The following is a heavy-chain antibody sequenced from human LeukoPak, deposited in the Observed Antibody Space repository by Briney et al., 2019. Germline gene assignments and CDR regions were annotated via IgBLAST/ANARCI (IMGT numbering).Heavy chain of an antibody. D-gene: IGHD3-10*01. CDR2: ISGSGGST. CDR3: AKEEYYYDSGSYYFGDY. J-gene: IGHJ4*02. V-gene: IGHV3-23*01. Sequence: PGGSLRLSCAASGFTFTSYAMSWVRQAPGKGLEWVSAISGSGGSTYYADSVKGRFTISRDNSKNTLYLQMNSLRAEDTAVYYCAKEEYYYDSGSYYFGDYWGQGTLVTVSS. CDR1: GFTFTSYA.